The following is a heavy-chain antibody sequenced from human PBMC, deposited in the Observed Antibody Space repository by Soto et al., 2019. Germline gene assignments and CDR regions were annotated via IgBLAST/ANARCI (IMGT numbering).Heavy chain of an antibody. CDR3: AKVRDIVVVPAAYDY. V-gene: IGHV3-23*01. J-gene: IGHJ4*02. D-gene: IGHD2-2*01. CDR1: GFTFSSYA. Sequence: GGSLRLSCAASGFTFSSYAMSWVRQAPGKGLEWVSAISGSGGSTYYADSVKGRFTIPRDNSKNTLYLQMNSLRAEDTAVYYCAKVRDIVVVPAAYDYWGQGTLVTVSS. CDR2: ISGSGGST.